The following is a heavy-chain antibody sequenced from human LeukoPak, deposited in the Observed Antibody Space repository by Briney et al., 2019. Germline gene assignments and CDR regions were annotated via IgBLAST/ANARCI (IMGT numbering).Heavy chain of an antibody. CDR1: GGSISSYY. D-gene: IGHD4-17*01. CDR3: ARLISPVTTGWFDP. Sequence: SETLSLTCTVSGGSISSYYWSWIRQPAGKGLEWIGRIYTSGSTNYNPSLKSRVTMSVDTSKNQFSPKLSSVTAADTAVYYCARLISPVTTGWFDPWGQGTLVTVSS. CDR2: IYTSGST. J-gene: IGHJ5*02. V-gene: IGHV4-4*07.